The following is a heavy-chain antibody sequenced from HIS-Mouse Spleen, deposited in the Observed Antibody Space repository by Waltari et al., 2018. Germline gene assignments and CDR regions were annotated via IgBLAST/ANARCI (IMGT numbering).Heavy chain of an antibody. J-gene: IGHJ4*02. CDR2: IWYDGSKK. CDR3: AREGEISGRSYFDY. D-gene: IGHD3-10*01. Sequence: QVQLVESGGGVVQPGRSLILSCAASGFTFSSYGMHWGRQAPGKGLEWVAVIWYDGSKKYYADSVKGRFTISRENSKNTLYLQMNSLRAEDTAVYYCAREGEISGRSYFDYWGQGTLVTVSS. CDR1: GFTFSSYG. V-gene: IGHV3-33*01.